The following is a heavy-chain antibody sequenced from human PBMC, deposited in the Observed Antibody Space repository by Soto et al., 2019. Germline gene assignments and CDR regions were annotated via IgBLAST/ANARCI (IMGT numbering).Heavy chain of an antibody. CDR2: IHSGGST. CDR1: GLSVSDNY. Sequence: PGGSLRLSCAASGLSVSDNYMNWVRQTPGKGLEWVSIIHSGGSTNYADSVKGRFTVSRDMSKNTVYLQMNSLRAEDTALYYCARDPASGGDGFDIWGQETMVTVSS. D-gene: IGHD3-16*01. CDR3: ARDPASGGDGFDI. V-gene: IGHV3-66*01. J-gene: IGHJ3*02.